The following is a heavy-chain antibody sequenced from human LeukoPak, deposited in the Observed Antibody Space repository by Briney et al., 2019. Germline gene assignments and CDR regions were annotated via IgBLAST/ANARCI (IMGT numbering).Heavy chain of an antibody. Sequence: GGSLRLSCAASGFTFSGYGMHWVRQAPGKGLEWVAVIWYDGSNKYYADSVKGRFTISRDNSKNTLYLQMNSLRAEDTAVYYCARDAQQQLEYFDYWGQGTLVTVSS. CDR3: ARDAQQQLEYFDY. J-gene: IGHJ4*02. CDR2: IWYDGSNK. D-gene: IGHD6-13*01. CDR1: GFTFSGYG. V-gene: IGHV3-33*01.